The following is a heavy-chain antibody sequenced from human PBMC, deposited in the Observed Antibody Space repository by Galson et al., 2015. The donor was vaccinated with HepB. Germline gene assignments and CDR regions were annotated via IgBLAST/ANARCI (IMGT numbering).Heavy chain of an antibody. CDR3: ARDSVTIPGGDCYYMDV. V-gene: IGHV1-2*02. J-gene: IGHJ6*03. CDR2: INPNSGGT. Sequence: SVKVSCKASGYTFTGYYMHWVRQAPGQGLEWMGWINPNSGGTNYAQKFQGRVTMTRDTSISTAYMELSRLRSDDTAVYYCARDSVTIPGGDCYYMDVWGKGTTVTVSS. CDR1: GYTFTGYY. D-gene: IGHD3-3*01.